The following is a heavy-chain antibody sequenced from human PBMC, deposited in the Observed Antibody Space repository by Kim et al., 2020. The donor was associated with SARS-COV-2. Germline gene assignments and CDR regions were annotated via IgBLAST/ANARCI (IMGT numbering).Heavy chain of an antibody. D-gene: IGHD4-17*01. CDR1: GGSISSGGYY. CDR3: ARENPRYGDYALGY. Sequence: SETLSLTCTVSGGSISSGGYYWSWIRQHPGKGLEWIGYIYYSGSTYYNPSLKSRVTISVDTSKNQFSLKLSSVTAADTAVYYCARENPRYGDYALGYWGQGTLVTVSS. V-gene: IGHV4-31*03. CDR2: IYYSGST. J-gene: IGHJ4*02.